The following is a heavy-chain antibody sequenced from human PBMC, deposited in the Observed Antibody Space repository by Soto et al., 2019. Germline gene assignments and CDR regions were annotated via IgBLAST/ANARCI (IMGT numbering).Heavy chain of an antibody. D-gene: IGHD2-15*01. CDR3: ARDLHSGGKYWYVDI. CDR2: ITSFSGDT. J-gene: IGHJ2*01. V-gene: IGHV1-18*01. Sequence: QVQLVQSGAEVKKPGASVKVSCKGSGYPFTHYGITWVRQAPGQGLEWMGWITSFSGDTNYPRKLQGSFTMTTDPSTNTVYMEFRNMRSDYTAVYYCARDLHSGGKYWYVDIWVLGTLVTVSS. CDR1: GYPFTHYG.